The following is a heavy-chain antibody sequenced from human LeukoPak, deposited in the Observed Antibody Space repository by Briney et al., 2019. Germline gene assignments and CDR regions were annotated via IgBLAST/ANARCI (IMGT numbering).Heavy chain of an antibody. CDR1: GGTFSSYA. D-gene: IGHD5-12*01. CDR2: IIPIFGTA. Sequence: ASVKVSCKASGGTFSSYAISWVRQAPGQGLEWMGGIIPIFGTANYAQKFQGRVTITTDESTSTAYMELSSLRSEDTAVYYCARDVGYSGYDYNWFDPWGQGTLVTVSS. V-gene: IGHV1-69*05. J-gene: IGHJ5*02. CDR3: ARDVGYSGYDYNWFDP.